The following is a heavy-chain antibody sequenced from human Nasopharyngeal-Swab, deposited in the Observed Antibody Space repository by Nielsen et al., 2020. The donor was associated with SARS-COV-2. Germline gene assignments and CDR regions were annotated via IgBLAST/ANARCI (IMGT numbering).Heavy chain of an antibody. CDR3: VGSSWYWDYYYYYGMDV. CDR2: IYYSGST. D-gene: IGHD6-13*01. Sequence: SETLSLTCTVSGGSISSRSYYWGGIRQPPGKGLEWIGSIYYSGSTYYNPSLKSRVTISVDTSKNKFSLKLSSVTAADTAVYYCVGSSWYWDYYYYYGMDVWGQGTTVTVAS. CDR1: GGSISSRSYY. V-gene: IGHV4-39*07. J-gene: IGHJ6*02.